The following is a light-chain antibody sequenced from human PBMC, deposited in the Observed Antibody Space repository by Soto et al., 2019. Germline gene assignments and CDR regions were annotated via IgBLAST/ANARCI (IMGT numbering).Light chain of an antibody. J-gene: IGKJ2*01. CDR3: QQYYSTPHT. V-gene: IGKV4-1*01. Sequence: DIVMTQSPDSLAVSLGERATINCKSSQSVLYSSNNKNYLAWYQQKPGQPPKLLIYWASTRESGVPDRFSGSGSGTDFTLTISSLQAEDGAVDYCQQYYSTPHTFGQGTKLEIK. CDR1: QSVLYSSNNKNY. CDR2: WAS.